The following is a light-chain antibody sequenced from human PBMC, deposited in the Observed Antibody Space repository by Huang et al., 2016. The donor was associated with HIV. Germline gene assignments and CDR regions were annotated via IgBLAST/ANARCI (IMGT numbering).Light chain of an antibody. Sequence: EIVMTQSPDTLSVFPGERVTLSCRASESVSSSLAWYQQKSGQAPRLHRYDASTRATGIPARFSGSWSGTEFTLTITSLLSEDFAVYYCQQYNDWPQITFGQGTRLDMK. V-gene: IGKV3-15*01. CDR3: QQYNDWPQIT. CDR2: DAS. J-gene: IGKJ5*01. CDR1: ESVSSS.